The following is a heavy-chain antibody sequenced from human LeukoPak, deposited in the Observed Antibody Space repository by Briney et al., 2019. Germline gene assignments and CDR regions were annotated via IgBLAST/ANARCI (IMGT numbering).Heavy chain of an antibody. D-gene: IGHD3-10*01. CDR1: GFTFSSYW. V-gene: IGHV3-15*04. CDR3: TTYGSGRKFDY. Sequence: NPGGSLRLSCAASGFTFSSYWMTWVRQIPGKGLEWVGRIESKTDGGTTDYAAPVKGRFTISRDDSTNTLYLQMNSLKSEDTAVYYCTTYGSGRKFDYWGQGILVTVSS. J-gene: IGHJ4*02. CDR2: IESKTDGGTT.